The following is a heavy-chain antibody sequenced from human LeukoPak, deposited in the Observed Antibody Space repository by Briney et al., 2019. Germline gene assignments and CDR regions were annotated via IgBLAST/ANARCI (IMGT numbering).Heavy chain of an antibody. Sequence: GESLKISCKGSGYSFTSYWIGWVRQMPGKGLEWMGIIYPGDSDTRYSPSFQGQVTISADKSISTAYLQWSSLKASDTAMYYCARQRSKSGYYYDSSGYYPDAFDIWGQGTMVTVSS. CDR1: GYSFTSYW. V-gene: IGHV5-51*01. J-gene: IGHJ3*02. CDR2: IYPGDSDT. CDR3: ARQRSKSGYYYDSSGYYPDAFDI. D-gene: IGHD3-22*01.